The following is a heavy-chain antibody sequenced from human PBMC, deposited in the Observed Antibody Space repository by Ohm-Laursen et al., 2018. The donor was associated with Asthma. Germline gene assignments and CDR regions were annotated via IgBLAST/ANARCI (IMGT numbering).Heavy chain of an antibody. CDR3: AKDVGYFSYGMDV. Sequence: SLRLSCAASGFTFNRYAIHWVRQAPGEGLEWVAVISYDRSHKYYADSVKGRFTISRDNSKNTLDLQMNSLRAEDTAVYYCAKDVGYFSYGMDVWGQGTTVTVSS. V-gene: IGHV3-30-3*01. CDR2: ISYDRSHK. J-gene: IGHJ6*02. D-gene: IGHD3-3*01. CDR1: GFTFNRYA.